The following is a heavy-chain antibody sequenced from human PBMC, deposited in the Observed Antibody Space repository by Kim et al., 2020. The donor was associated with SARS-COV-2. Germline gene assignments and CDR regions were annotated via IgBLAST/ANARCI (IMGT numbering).Heavy chain of an antibody. J-gene: IGHJ4*02. V-gene: IGHV4-59*12. CDR3: ARDGREGGAYGGAFDY. CDR1: GGSINTYY. CDR2: IYYSGGT. D-gene: IGHD3-10*01. Sequence: SETLSLTCSVSGGSINTYYWGWVRQPPGKGLEWICYIYYSGGTNYNPSLRSRVTFSVDTSKNQISLRLRSVTAADTGVYYCARDGREGGAYGGAFDYWGQGTRVTVPS.